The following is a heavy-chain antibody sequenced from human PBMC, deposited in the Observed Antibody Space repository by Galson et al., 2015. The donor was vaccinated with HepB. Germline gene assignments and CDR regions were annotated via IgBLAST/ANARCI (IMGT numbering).Heavy chain of an antibody. V-gene: IGHV1-18*01. CDR3: ARALPMVRGVIDL. CDR1: GYTLTSYG. CDR2: ISAYNGNT. J-gene: IGHJ2*01. D-gene: IGHD3-10*01. Sequence: QSGAEVKKPGASVKVSCKASGYTLTSYGITWVRQAPGQGLEWVGWISAYNGNTNYAQKLQGRVTMTTDTSTSTGYMELRSLRSDDTAVYFCARALPMVRGVIDLWGRGTLVTVSS.